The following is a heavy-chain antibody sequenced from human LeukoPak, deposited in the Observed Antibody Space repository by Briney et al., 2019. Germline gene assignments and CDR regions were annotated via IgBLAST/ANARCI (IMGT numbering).Heavy chain of an antibody. D-gene: IGHD6-19*01. Sequence: PGGSLRLSCAASGFTFSSYAMSWVRQAPGKGLEWVSYISSSGSTIYYADSVKGRFTISRDNAKNSLYLQMNSLRAEDTAVYYCARHKSSGWPTFDYWGQGTLVTVSS. CDR3: ARHKSSGWPTFDY. J-gene: IGHJ4*02. CDR2: ISSSGSTI. V-gene: IGHV3-48*04. CDR1: GFTFSSYA.